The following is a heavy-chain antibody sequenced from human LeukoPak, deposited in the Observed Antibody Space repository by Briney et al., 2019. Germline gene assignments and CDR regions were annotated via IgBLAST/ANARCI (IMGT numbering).Heavy chain of an antibody. J-gene: IGHJ6*02. CDR3: ARDRTPLYWNYEYYYYYGMDV. V-gene: IGHV1-2*02. CDR2: INPNSGGT. CDR1: GYTFTGYY. Sequence: GASVKVSCKASGYTFTGYYMHWVRQAPEQGLEWMGWINPNSGGTNYAQKFQGRVTMTRDTSISTAYMELSRLRSDDTAVYYCARDRTPLYWNYEYYYYYGMDVWGQGTTVTVSS. D-gene: IGHD1-7*01.